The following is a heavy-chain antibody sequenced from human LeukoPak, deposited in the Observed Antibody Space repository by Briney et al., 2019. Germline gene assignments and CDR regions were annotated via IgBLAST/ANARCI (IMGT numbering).Heavy chain of an antibody. J-gene: IGHJ4*02. CDR2: IYTSGST. D-gene: IGHD5-12*01. CDR3: ARSRPYSGYDSQPDY. Sequence: SETLSLTCTVSGGSISSGSYYWSWIRQPAGKGLEWIGRIYTSGSTNYNPSLKSRVTMSVDTSKNQFSLKLSSVTAADTAVYYCARSRPYSGYDSQPDYWGQGTLVTVSS. V-gene: IGHV4-61*02. CDR1: GGSISSGSYY.